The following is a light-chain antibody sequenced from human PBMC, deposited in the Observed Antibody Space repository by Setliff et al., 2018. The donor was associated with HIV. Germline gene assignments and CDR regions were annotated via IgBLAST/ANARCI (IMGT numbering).Light chain of an antibody. CDR1: QSISSW. V-gene: IGKV1-5*03. J-gene: IGKJ1*01. Sequence: DIQMTQSPSTLSASVGDRVTITCRASQSISSWLAWYQQRPGKAPKLLIYKASTLESGVPSRFSGSGSGTEFTLTISSLQPDDFATYYCQQYRTFGQGTNVDIK. CDR2: KAS. CDR3: QQYRT.